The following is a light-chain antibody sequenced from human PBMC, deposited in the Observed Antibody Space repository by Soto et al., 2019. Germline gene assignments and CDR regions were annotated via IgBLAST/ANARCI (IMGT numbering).Light chain of an antibody. Sequence: DIQMTQSPSSLSASVGDRVTITCRASQSISRYLKWYQQKPGKPPKVLIYAASSLQSGVPSRFSSSGSGTDFTLTISSLQPEDFATYYCQQSYSTPRTFGQGTKLEI. V-gene: IGKV1-39*01. CDR3: QQSYSTPRT. CDR1: QSISRY. J-gene: IGKJ2*01. CDR2: AAS.